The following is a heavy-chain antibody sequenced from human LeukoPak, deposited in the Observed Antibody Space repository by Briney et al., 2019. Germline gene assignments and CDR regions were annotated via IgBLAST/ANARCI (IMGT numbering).Heavy chain of an antibody. Sequence: GGSLRLSCAASGFTFSSYAISWVRQAPGKGLEWVSAISGSGGSTYYADSVKGRFTISRDNSKNTLYLQMTSLRPEDTAVNSCSKALRRCQRLSRYSWGQGSLVSVSS. J-gene: IGHJ4*02. CDR1: GFTFSSYA. D-gene: IGHD6-25*01. V-gene: IGHV3-23*01. CDR3: SKALRRCQRLSRYS. CDR2: ISGSGGST.